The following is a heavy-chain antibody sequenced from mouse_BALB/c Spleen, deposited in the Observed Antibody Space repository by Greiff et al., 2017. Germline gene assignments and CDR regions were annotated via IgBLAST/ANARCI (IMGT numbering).Heavy chain of an antibody. CDR2: IWAGGST. V-gene: IGHV2-9*02. CDR1: GFSLTSYG. D-gene: IGHD3-1*01. J-gene: IGHJ4*01. Sequence: QVQLQQSGPGLVAPSQSLSITCTVSGFSLTSYGVHWVRQPPGKGLEWLGVIWAGGSTNYNSALMSRLSISKDNSKSQVFLKMNRLQTDDTAMYYCAREVSGYAMDYWGQGTSVTVSS. CDR3: AREVSGYAMDY.